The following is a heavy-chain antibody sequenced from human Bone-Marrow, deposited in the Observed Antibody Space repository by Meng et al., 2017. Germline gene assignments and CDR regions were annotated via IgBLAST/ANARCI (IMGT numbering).Heavy chain of an antibody. V-gene: IGHV3-11*04. CDR3: ARLNVLGYVVVTAIGAFDI. CDR2: ISGSGGTI. J-gene: IGHJ3*02. D-gene: IGHD2-21*02. Sequence: GGSLRLSCAASGFTFSDYYMTWIRQAPGKGLEWVSYISGSGGTIYYADSVMGRFTISRDNAKNSLFMQMSSLGAEDTAVYYCARLNVLGYVVVTAIGAFDIWGQGTMVTVSS. CDR1: GFTFSDYY.